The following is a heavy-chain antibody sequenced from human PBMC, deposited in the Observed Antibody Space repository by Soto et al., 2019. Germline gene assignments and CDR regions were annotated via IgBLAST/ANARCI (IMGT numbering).Heavy chain of an antibody. Sequence: QVQLVQSGAEVKKPGSSVKVSCKASGGTFSSYAISWVRQAPGQGLEWMGGITPIFGTANYAQKFQGRVTITADESTSTAYMELSSLRSEDTAVYYCARSYYYDSSHPPEFDYWGQGTLVTVSS. J-gene: IGHJ4*02. CDR3: ARSYYYDSSHPPEFDY. CDR2: ITPIFGTA. D-gene: IGHD3-22*01. V-gene: IGHV1-69*01. CDR1: GGTFSSYA.